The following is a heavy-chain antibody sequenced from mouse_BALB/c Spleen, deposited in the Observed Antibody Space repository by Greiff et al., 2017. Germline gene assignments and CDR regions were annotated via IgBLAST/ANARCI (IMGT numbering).Heavy chain of an antibody. J-gene: IGHJ4*01. CDR2: IYPGSGST. V-gene: IGHV1-55*01. CDR1: GYNFTSYW. CDR3: ARGGNYLYYYAMDY. D-gene: IGHD2-1*01. Sequence: QVQLQQPGAELVKPGTSVKLSCKASGYNFTSYWINWVKLRPGQGLEWIGDIYPGSGSTNYNEKFKSKATLTVDTSSSTAYMQLSSLASEDSALYYCARGGNYLYYYAMDYWGQGTSVTVSS.